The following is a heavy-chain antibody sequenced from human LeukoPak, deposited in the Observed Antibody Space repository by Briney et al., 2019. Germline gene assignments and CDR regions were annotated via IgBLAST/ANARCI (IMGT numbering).Heavy chain of an antibody. V-gene: IGHV3-23*01. CDR1: GFTFSSYG. CDR2: ISGSGGST. Sequence: GGSLRLSCAASGFTFSSYGMHWVRQAPGKGLEWVSAISGSGGSTYYADSVKGRFTISRDNSKNTLYLQMNSLRAEDTAVYYCAKGYYYDSSGYPSDAFDIWGQGTMVTVSS. J-gene: IGHJ3*02. D-gene: IGHD3-22*01. CDR3: AKGYYYDSSGYPSDAFDI.